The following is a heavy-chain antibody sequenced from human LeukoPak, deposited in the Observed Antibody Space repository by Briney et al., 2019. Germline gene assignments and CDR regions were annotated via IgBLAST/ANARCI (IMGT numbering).Heavy chain of an antibody. V-gene: IGHV4-59*01. Sequence: TSETLSLTCTVSVGSISTYYWSWLRQPPGKGLEWIGYVYYSGSTNYNPSLKSRVTISADTSKNRFSLRLTSVTAADTAVYYCARGLNNRKSGRRFDVFEIWGQGTMVTVSS. D-gene: IGHD1-14*01. CDR1: VGSISTYY. CDR2: VYYSGST. J-gene: IGHJ3*02. CDR3: ARGLNNRKSGRRFDVFEI.